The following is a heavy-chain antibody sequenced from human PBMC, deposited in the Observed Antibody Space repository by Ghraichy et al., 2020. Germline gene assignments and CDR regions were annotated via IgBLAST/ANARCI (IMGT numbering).Heavy chain of an antibody. J-gene: IGHJ6*02. D-gene: IGHD2-15*01. Sequence: ASVKVSCKASGYTFTSYDINWVRQATGQGLEWMGWMNPNSGNTGYAQKFQGRVTITRNTSISTAYMELSSLRSEDTAVYYCARGFGYCSGGSCYSSAYYYGMDVWGQGTTVTVSS. CDR1: GYTFTSYD. V-gene: IGHV1-8*03. CDR3: ARGFGYCSGGSCYSSAYYYGMDV. CDR2: MNPNSGNT.